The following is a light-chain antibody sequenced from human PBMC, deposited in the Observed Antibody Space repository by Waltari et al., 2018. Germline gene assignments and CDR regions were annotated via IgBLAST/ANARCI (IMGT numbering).Light chain of an antibody. CDR3: QAWDNSPDVV. V-gene: IGLV3-1*01. CDR1: NFGVKS. J-gene: IGLJ2*01. CDR2: QDT. Sequence: SYELTQPPSVSVSPGQTASTTCSPDNFGVKSVCWYQQKPGQSPILVIYQDTQRPSGIPDRFSGSNSGSTATLTISGTQAIDEADYYCQAWDNSPDVVFGGGTKLAVL.